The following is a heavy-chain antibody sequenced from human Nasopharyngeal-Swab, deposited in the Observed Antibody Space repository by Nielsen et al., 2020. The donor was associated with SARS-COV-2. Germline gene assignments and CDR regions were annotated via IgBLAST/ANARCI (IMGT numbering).Heavy chain of an antibody. D-gene: IGHD1-26*01. Sequence: SATLSLTCTVSGGSISSYYWSWIRQPPGKGLEWIGHIFYSGSTNYNPSLKSRVTISIDTSRNQFSLKLSSVTAADTAVYYCARLLSGTKPPHDAFDIWGQGTMVTASS. CDR1: GGSISSYY. V-gene: IGHV4-59*08. CDR2: IFYSGST. J-gene: IGHJ3*02. CDR3: ARLLSGTKPPHDAFDI.